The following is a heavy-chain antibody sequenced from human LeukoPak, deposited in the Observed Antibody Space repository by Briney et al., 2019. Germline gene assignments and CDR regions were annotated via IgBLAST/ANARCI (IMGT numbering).Heavy chain of an antibody. CDR1: GFTFSSYA. J-gene: IGHJ5*02. D-gene: IGHD3-10*01. CDR2: ISWNSGSI. CDR3: AKSMVRGVILPNWFDP. Sequence: PGGSLRLSCAASGFTFSSYAMSWVRQAPGKGLEWVSGISWNSGSIGYADSVKGRFTISRDNAKNSLYLQMNSLRAEDTALYYCAKSMVRGVILPNWFDPWGQGTLVTVSS. V-gene: IGHV3-9*01.